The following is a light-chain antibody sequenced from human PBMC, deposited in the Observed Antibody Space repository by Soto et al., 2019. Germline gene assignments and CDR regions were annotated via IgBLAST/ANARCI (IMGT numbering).Light chain of an antibody. CDR3: TSYTDSNNLV. V-gene: IGLV2-8*01. J-gene: IGLJ1*01. Sequence: QSVLTQPPSPPGSPGQSVSIPCTGTSSAVGLYACVSWYQQPPGKAPRLMIYEVTKRPSGVPDRFSGSKSGNTASLTVSGLQAVDEADYYCTSYTDSNNLVFGTGTKV. CDR2: EVT. CDR1: SSAVGLYAC.